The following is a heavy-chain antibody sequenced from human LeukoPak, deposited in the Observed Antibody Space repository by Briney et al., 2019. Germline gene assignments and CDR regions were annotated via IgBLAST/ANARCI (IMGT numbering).Heavy chain of an antibody. CDR2: LYSNGST. D-gene: IGHD5-12*01. V-gene: IGHV4-39*07. J-gene: IGHJ4*02. CDR1: GGSISSSTYY. CDR3: ARSGSGYLRYYFDY. Sequence: PSETLSLTCTVSGGSISSSTYYWGWIRQPPGKGLEWIGSLYSNGSTYYNPSLKSRVTISVDTSKNQFSLKLSSVTAADTAVYYCARSGSGYLRYYFDYWGQGTLVTVSS.